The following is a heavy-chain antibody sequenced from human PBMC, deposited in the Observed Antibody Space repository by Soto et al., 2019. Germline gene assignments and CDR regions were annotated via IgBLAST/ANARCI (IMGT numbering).Heavy chain of an antibody. CDR2: INHSGST. CDR1: GGSFSGYY. D-gene: IGHD5-12*01. J-gene: IGHJ3*02. CDR3: ARGIDIVDTGGNAFDI. Sequence: SETLSLTCAVYGGSFSGYYWTWIRQPPGTGLEWIGEINHSGSTNYNPSLKSRVTISVDTSKNQFSLKLTSVTAADTAVYYCARGIDIVDTGGNAFDILGQRTMVNVSS. V-gene: IGHV4-34*01.